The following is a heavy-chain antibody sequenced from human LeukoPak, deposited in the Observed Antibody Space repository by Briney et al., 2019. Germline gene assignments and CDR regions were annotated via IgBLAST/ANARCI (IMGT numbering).Heavy chain of an antibody. D-gene: IGHD6-19*01. V-gene: IGHV1-69*11. J-gene: IGHJ3*02. CDR2: IIHILGSP. CDR3: ARFQGWVDEFDI. CDR1: GDTLTNYG. Sequence: SVKVSCKLSGDTLTNYGISWVRQAPGQGLEWMGRIIHILGSPKYVQKFQGRVTMTTDESTSTAYMELSSLTSADTAMYFCARFQGWVDEFDIWGQGTMVIVSS.